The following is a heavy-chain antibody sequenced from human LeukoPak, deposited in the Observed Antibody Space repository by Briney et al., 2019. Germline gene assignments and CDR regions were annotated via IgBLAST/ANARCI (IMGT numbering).Heavy chain of an antibody. CDR3: ARVLRYCSGGNCYSGGLGYMDV. J-gene: IGHJ6*03. D-gene: IGHD2-15*01. CDR1: GFTFSDYN. V-gene: IGHV3-11*01. CDR2: ISRGGSTK. Sequence: PGGSLRLSCAASGFTFSDYNMRWIRQAPGKGLEWVSSISRGGSTKYYAGSVKGRFTISRDNAKNSLFLQMNSLRAEDTAVYYCARVLRYCSGGNCYSGGLGYMDVWGKGTTVTISS.